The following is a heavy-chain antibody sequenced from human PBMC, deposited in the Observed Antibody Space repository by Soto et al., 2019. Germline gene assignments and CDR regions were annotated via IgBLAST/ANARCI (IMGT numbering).Heavy chain of an antibody. V-gene: IGHV3-74*01. J-gene: IGHJ6*02. CDR1: GFTFGSYW. CDR3: ARGRPYGMDV. Sequence: EVQLVESGGGLVQPGGSLRVSCAASGFTFGSYWMNWVRQAPGKGLVWVSRIDSDGSSTTYADSVKGRFTTSRDNAKNTVYLRMSSLRVEDTAVYYCARGRPYGMDVWGQGTTVTVSS. CDR2: IDSDGSST.